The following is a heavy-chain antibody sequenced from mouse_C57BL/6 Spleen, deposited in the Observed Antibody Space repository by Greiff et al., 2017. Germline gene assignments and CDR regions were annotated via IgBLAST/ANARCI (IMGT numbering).Heavy chain of an antibody. J-gene: IGHJ4*01. CDR3: ARYGYDGDYYAMDY. D-gene: IGHD2-2*01. V-gene: IGHV1-64*01. CDR2: IHPNSGST. CDR1: GYTFTSYW. Sequence: QVHVKQPGAELVKPGASVKLSCKASGYTFTSYWMHWVKQRPGQGLEWIGMIHPNSGSTNYNEKFKSKATLTVDKSSSTAYMQLSSLTSEDSAVYYCARYGYDGDYYAMDYWGQGTSVTVSS.